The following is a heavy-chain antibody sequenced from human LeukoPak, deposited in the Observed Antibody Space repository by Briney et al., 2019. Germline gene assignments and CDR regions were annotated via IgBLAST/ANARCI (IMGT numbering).Heavy chain of an antibody. V-gene: IGHV3-9*01. Sequence: GRSLRLSCAASGFTFDDYAMHWVRQAPGKGLEWVSGISWNSGSIGYADSVKGRFTISRDNSKNTLYLQMNSLRAEDTAVYYCAKSEVAAAEDYWGQGTLVTVSS. CDR1: GFTFDDYA. J-gene: IGHJ4*02. CDR2: ISWNSGSI. D-gene: IGHD6-13*01. CDR3: AKSEVAAAEDY.